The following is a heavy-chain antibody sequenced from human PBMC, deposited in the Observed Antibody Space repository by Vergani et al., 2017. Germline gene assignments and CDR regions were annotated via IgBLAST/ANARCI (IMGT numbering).Heavy chain of an antibody. Sequence: EVQLVESGGGLVQPGGSLRLSCAASGFTFSSYSMNWVRQAPGKGLEWVSYISSSSSTIYYADSVKGRFTISRDNAKNSLYLQMNSLRAEDTAVYYCARDRSYSKHYYYYYGMDVWGQGTTVTVSS. D-gene: IGHD1-26*01. CDR2: ISSSSSTI. V-gene: IGHV3-48*01. CDR1: GFTFSSYS. CDR3: ARDRSYSKHYYYYYGMDV. J-gene: IGHJ6*02.